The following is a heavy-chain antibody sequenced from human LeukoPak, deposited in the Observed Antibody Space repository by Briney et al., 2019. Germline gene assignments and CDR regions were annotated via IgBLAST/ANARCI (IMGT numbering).Heavy chain of an antibody. CDR1: GFTVSSNY. D-gene: IGHD7-27*01. V-gene: IGHV3-30-3*01. Sequence: GGSLRLSCAASGFTVSSNYMSWVRQAPGKGLEWVAVISYDGSNKYYADSVKGRFTISRDNSKNTLYLQMSSLRAEDTAVYYCARDGDHRAFDIWGQGTMVTVSS. CDR3: ARDGDHRAFDI. CDR2: ISYDGSNK. J-gene: IGHJ3*02.